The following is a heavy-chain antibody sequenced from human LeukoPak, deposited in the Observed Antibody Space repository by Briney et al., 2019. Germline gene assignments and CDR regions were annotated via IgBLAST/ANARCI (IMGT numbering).Heavy chain of an antibody. J-gene: IGHJ4*02. V-gene: IGHV3-48*01. Sequence: TGGSLRLSCAASGFSFDVFAMNWVRQTPGNGLEWVSYISRTGSVILYSESVKGRFTVSRDNAKNSLYLEMNSLRVDDSALYYCARDGINWADYWGQGTLVTVSS. CDR1: GFSFDVFA. D-gene: IGHD3-16*01. CDR3: ARDGINWADY. CDR2: ISRTGSVI.